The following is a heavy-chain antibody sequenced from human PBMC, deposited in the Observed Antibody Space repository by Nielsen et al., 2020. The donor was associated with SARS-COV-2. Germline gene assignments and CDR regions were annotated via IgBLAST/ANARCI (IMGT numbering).Heavy chain of an antibody. D-gene: IGHD6-19*01. J-gene: IGHJ6*02. CDR3: ARDSAGPYYYYYYGMDV. CDR2: IKQDGSEK. Sequence: GESLKISCAASGFTFSSYWMSWVRQAPGKGLEWVANIKQDGSEKYYVDSVKGRFTISRDNAKNSLYLQMNSLRAEDTAVHYCARDSAGPYYYYYYGMDVWGQGTTVTVSS. V-gene: IGHV3-7*03. CDR1: GFTFSSYW.